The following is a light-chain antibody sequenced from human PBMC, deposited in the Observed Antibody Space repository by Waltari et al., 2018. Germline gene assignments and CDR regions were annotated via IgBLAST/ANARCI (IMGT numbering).Light chain of an antibody. CDR3: QQRSNWPLT. CDR2: DAS. CDR1: QSVNNY. V-gene: IGKV3-11*01. J-gene: IGKJ4*01. Sequence: EIVLTQSPATLSLSPGERATPSCRASQSVNNYLAWYKQKPGQAPSLLIYDASNRATGIPARFSGSGSGTDFTLTISSLEPEDFAVYYCQQRSNWPLTFGGGTKVEIK.